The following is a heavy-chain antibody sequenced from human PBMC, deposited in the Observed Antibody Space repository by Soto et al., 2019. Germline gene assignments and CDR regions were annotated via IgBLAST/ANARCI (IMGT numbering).Heavy chain of an antibody. V-gene: IGHV3-30-3*01. CDR3: ARDSGPLYCSGGSCYSGDFDY. J-gene: IGHJ4*02. CDR2: ISYDGSNK. Sequence: QVQLVESGGGVVQPGRSLRLSCAASGFTFSSYAMHWVRQAPGKGLEWVAVISYDGSNKYYADSVKGRFTISRDNSKNTLYLQMHSLRAEDTAVYYCARDSGPLYCSGGSCYSGDFDYWGQGTLVTVSS. D-gene: IGHD2-15*01. CDR1: GFTFSSYA.